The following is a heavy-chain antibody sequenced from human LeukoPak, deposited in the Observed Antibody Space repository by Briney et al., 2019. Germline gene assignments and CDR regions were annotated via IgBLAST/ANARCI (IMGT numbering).Heavy chain of an antibody. CDR3: ARAPTSYYYFDY. J-gene: IGHJ4*02. CDR2: IWYDGSNK. Sequence: PGGSLRLSCAASGFTFSSYGMHWVRQAPGKGLEWVAVIWYDGSNKYYADSVKGRFTISRDNSKNTPYLQMNSLRAEDTAVHYCARAPTSYYYFDYWGQGTLVTVSS. V-gene: IGHV3-33*01. D-gene: IGHD1-26*01. CDR1: GFTFSSYG.